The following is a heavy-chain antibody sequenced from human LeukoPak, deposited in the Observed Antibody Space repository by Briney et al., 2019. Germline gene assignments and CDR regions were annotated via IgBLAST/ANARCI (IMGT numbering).Heavy chain of an antibody. CDR2: IYSGGST. J-gene: IGHJ3*02. CDR1: GFTFSSNY. D-gene: IGHD2-21*01. Sequence: GGSLRLSCAASGFTFSSNYMSWVRQAPGKGLEWVSVIYSGGSTYYADSVKGRFTISRDNSKNTLYLQMNSLRAEEMAVYYCAKESLVGTAFDIWGQGTMVIVSS. CDR3: AKESLVGTAFDI. V-gene: IGHV3-66*01.